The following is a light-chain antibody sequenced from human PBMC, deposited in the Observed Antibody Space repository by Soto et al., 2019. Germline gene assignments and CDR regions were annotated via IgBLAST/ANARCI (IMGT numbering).Light chain of an antibody. CDR3: SSYAGSNIVV. CDR1: SSDVGGYNY. V-gene: IGLV2-8*01. Sequence: QSALTQPPSASGSPGQSVTIFCTGTSSDVGGYNYVSWYQQHPGKAPKLMIYEVSKRPSGVPERFSGSKSGNTASLTVSGLQAEDEADYYCSSYAGSNIVVFGGGTKLTVL. J-gene: IGLJ2*01. CDR2: EVS.